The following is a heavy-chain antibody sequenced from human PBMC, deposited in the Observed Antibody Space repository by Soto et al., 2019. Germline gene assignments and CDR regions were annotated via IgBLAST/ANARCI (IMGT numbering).Heavy chain of an antibody. D-gene: IGHD2-21*02. Sequence: PGGSLRLSCAASGFTFSSYAMHWVRQAPGKGLEWVAVISYDGSNKYYADSVKGRSTISRDNSKNTLYLQMNSLRAEDTAVYYCARGGMTAIRDAFDIWGQGTMVTVSS. CDR3: ARGGMTAIRDAFDI. CDR2: ISYDGSNK. CDR1: GFTFSSYA. V-gene: IGHV3-30-3*01. J-gene: IGHJ3*02.